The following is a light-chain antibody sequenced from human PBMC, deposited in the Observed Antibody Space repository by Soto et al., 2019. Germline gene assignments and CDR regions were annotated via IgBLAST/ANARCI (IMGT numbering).Light chain of an antibody. Sequence: QSALTQPASVSGSPGQSITISCTGTSSDVGSYNLVSWYQQHPGKAPKLMIYEVSKRPSGVSNRFSGSKSGNTASLTISGLQAEDEAVYYCCSYAGSSTPGVFGTGTKVTVL. CDR1: SSDVGSYNL. J-gene: IGLJ1*01. V-gene: IGLV2-23*02. CDR2: EVS. CDR3: CSYAGSSTPGV.